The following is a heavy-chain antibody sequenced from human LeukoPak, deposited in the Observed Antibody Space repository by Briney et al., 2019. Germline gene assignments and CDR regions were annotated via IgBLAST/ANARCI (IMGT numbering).Heavy chain of an antibody. CDR2: ISSSSSYI. J-gene: IGHJ6*03. CDR1: GFTFSSYS. Sequence: GGSLRLSCAASGFTFSSYSMNWVRQAPGKGLEWVSSISSSSSYIYYADSVKGRFTISRDNAKNSLYLQMNSLRDEDTAVYYCAKDWATRDQLLYAYYYYYYYMDVWGKGTTVTVSS. D-gene: IGHD2-2*02. V-gene: IGHV3-21*01. CDR3: AKDWATRDQLLYAYYYYYYYMDV.